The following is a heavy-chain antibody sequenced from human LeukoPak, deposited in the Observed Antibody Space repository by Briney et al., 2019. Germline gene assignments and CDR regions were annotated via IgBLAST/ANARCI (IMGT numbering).Heavy chain of an antibody. CDR3: ARARSPSSGYLLRDHNWFDP. CDR1: GYTFTSYG. Sequence: ASVKVSCKASGYTFTSYGISWVRQAPGQGLEWMGWISAYNGNTNYAQKLQGRVTMTTDTSTSTAYMELRSLRSEDTAVYHCARARSPSSGYLLRDHNWFDPWGQGTLVTVSS. V-gene: IGHV1-18*01. J-gene: IGHJ5*02. CDR2: ISAYNGNT. D-gene: IGHD3-22*01.